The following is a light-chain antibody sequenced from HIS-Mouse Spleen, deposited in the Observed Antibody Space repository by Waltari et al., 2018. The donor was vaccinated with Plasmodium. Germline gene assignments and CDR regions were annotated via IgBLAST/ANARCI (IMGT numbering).Light chain of an antibody. CDR1: SSDVGGYNY. CDR3: SSYAGSNNFCV. V-gene: IGLV2-8*01. Sequence: QSALTQPPSASGSPGQSVTISCTGTSSDVGGYNYVSWYQQHPGKAPTPRIYEVSKRPYGVPERFSGSKSGSTASLTGSGLQAEDEADYYCSSYAGSNNFCVFGTGTKVTVL. CDR2: EVS. J-gene: IGLJ1*01.